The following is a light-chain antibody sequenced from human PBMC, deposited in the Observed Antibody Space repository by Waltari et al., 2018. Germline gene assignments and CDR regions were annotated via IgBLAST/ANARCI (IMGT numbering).Light chain of an antibody. V-gene: IGKV3-11*01. CDR3: QQSYSTPIT. J-gene: IGKJ4*01. CDR2: DAA. CDR1: QNVGNS. Sequence: ENVLTQSPATLSLSPGEAATLSCRASQNVGNSLAWYQHKPGQAPRLLIYDAANRASGIPARVSGSGSGTDFTLTISSLRAEDAAVYFCQQSYSTPITFGGG.